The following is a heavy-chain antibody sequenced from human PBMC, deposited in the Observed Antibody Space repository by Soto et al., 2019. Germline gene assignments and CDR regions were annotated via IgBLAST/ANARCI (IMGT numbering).Heavy chain of an antibody. J-gene: IGHJ6*02. V-gene: IGHV3-74*01. CDR3: ANDYGSDSLHLGFYYGIDV. CDR2: INSDGSSP. D-gene: IGHD6-19*01. CDR1: GFNFSSHW. Sequence: GGSLRLSCTASGFNFSSHWMHWVREAPGKGLIWVSRINSDGSSPIYADFVKGRFIISRDNAKNTLYLQMNSLRAEDTAVYYWANDYGSDSLHLGFYYGIDVWGPGTTVTVSS.